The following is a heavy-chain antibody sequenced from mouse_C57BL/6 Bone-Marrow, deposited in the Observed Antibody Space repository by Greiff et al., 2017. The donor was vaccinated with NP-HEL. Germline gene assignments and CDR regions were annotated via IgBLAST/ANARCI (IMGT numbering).Heavy chain of an antibody. V-gene: IGHV1-7*01. CDR1: GYTFTSYW. Sequence: QVQLKQSGAELAKPGASVKLSCKASGYTFTSYWMHWVKQRPGQGLEWIGYINPSSGYTKYNQKIKDKATLTADKSSSTAYMQLSSLTYEDSAVYYCARETDWYFDVWGTGTTVTVSS. J-gene: IGHJ1*03. CDR2: INPSSGYT. CDR3: ARETDWYFDV.